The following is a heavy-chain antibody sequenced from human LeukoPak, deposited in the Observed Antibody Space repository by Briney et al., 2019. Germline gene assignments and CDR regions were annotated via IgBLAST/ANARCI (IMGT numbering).Heavy chain of an antibody. CDR1: GGSISSSSYY. CDR3: ARKVLGATIGPRFDP. CDR2: IYYSGST. Sequence: PSETLSLTCTVSGGSISSSSYYWGWIRQPPGKGLEWIGSIYYSGSTYYNPSLKSRVTISVDTSKNQFSLKLSSVTAADTAVYYCARKVLGATIGPRFDPWGQGTLVTVSS. D-gene: IGHD1-26*01. J-gene: IGHJ5*02. V-gene: IGHV4-39*07.